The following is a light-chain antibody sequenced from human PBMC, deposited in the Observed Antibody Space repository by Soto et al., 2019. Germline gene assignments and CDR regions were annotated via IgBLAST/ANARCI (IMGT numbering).Light chain of an antibody. CDR2: GAS. J-gene: IGKJ1*01. V-gene: IGKV3-20*01. CDR1: QSVTNTY. Sequence: IVLTQSPGTLSLSPGERATLSCRASQSVTNTYLAWYQQKPGQAPRLLIYGASTRATGIPDRFSGSGSGTDFTLTISRLEPEDVAVYYCQHYHESPRTFGQGTKVEV. CDR3: QHYHESPRT.